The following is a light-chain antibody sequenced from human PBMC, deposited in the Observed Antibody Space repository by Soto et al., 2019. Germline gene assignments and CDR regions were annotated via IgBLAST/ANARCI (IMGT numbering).Light chain of an antibody. CDR3: SSYTSSSTLYV. Sequence: QSALTQPASVSGSPGQSITISCTGTSSDVGGYDYVSWYQQHPDKAPKLMIYEVSNRPSGVSNRFSDSKSGNTASLTISGLQAEDEADYYCSSYTSSSTLYVFGTGTKLTVL. V-gene: IGLV2-14*01. CDR2: EVS. J-gene: IGLJ1*01. CDR1: SSDVGGYDY.